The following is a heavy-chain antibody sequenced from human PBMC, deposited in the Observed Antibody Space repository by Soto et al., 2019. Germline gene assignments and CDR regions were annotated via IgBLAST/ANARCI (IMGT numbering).Heavy chain of an antibody. Sequence: QVQLVQSGAEVKKPGSSVKVSCKASGGTFSSYAISWVRQAPGQGLEWMGGIIPIFGTANYAQKFQGRVTIPAEESTSTAYRGVSSLRSEDTAGYYCARGAVDSSGYSDYWGQGTLVTVSS. CDR1: GGTFSSYA. J-gene: IGHJ4*02. D-gene: IGHD3-22*01. V-gene: IGHV1-69*01. CDR2: IIPIFGTA. CDR3: ARGAVDSSGYSDY.